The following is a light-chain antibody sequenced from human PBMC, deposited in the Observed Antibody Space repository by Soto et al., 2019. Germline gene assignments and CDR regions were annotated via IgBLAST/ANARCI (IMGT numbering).Light chain of an antibody. CDR3: CSYAGSREV. CDR2: EIS. Sequence: QSALTQPASVSGSPGQSITISCTGTSSDVGSYNLVSWYQQHPGKAPKLMIYEISKRPSGVSNRFSGSKSGNTASLTISGLPAEDEADYYCCSYAGSREVFGGGTKLTVL. CDR1: SSDVGSYNL. V-gene: IGLV2-23*02. J-gene: IGLJ3*02.